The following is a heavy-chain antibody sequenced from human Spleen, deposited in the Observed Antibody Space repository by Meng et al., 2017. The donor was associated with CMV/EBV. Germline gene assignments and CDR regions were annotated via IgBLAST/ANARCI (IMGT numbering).Heavy chain of an antibody. Sequence: LTCAVYGGSFSGYYWGWIRQPPGKGLEWIGEINHSGRPNYNPSLKSRVTISVDTSKNQFSLKLSSVTAADTAVYYCARGPTTVTTIDYWGQGTLVTVSS. V-gene: IGHV4-34*01. J-gene: IGHJ4*02. CDR1: GGSFSGYY. CDR3: ARGPTTVTTIDY. CDR2: INHSGRP. D-gene: IGHD4-11*01.